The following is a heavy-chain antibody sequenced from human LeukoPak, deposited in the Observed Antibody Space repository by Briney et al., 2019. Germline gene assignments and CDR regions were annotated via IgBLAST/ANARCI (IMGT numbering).Heavy chain of an antibody. CDR1: GGSFSGYY. CDR3: ASIYCGGDCRGYYYHYYMDV. Sequence: PSETLSLTCAVYGGSFSGYYWSWIRQPPGKGLEWIGRIYTSGSTKYNPSLKSRVTISVDTSKNQFSLKLSSVTAADTAVYYCASIYCGGDCRGYYYHYYMDVWGKGTTVTISS. D-gene: IGHD2-21*02. CDR2: IYTSGST. J-gene: IGHJ6*03. V-gene: IGHV4-4*08.